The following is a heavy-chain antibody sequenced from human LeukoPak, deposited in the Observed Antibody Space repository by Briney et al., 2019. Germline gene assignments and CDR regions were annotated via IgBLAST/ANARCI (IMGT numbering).Heavy chain of an antibody. Sequence: GGSLRLSCAASGFTFSSYWMHWVRQAPGKGLVWVSRMDSDGSNTDYADSVKGRFTISRDNAKHTLYLQMHSLTAEDTAVYYCAGSREYSWNPLDYWGQGTLVTVSS. J-gene: IGHJ4*02. CDR2: MDSDGSNT. CDR3: AGSREYSWNPLDY. D-gene: IGHD4-11*01. CDR1: GFTFSSYW. V-gene: IGHV3-74*01.